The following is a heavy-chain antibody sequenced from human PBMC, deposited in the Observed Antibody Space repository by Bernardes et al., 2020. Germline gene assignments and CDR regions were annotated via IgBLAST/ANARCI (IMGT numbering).Heavy chain of an antibody. Sequence: SETLSLTCAVSGGSFSGYYWSWIRQPPGKGLEWIGYINYSGSTNYNPSLKSRVTISVDTSKNQFSLKLSSVTAADTAVYYCASLGYYDYIGGSYRLDYWGQGTLVTDCS. J-gene: IGHJ4*02. V-gene: IGHV4-34*01. CDR2: INYSGST. CDR3: ASLGYYDYIGGSYRLDY. D-gene: IGHD3-16*02. CDR1: GGSFSGYY.